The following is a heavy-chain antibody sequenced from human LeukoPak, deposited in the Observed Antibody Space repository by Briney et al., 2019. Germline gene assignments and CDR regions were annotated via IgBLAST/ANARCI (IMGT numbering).Heavy chain of an antibody. CDR3: AKDIIGGFPDYFDY. CDR1: GFSFSNYA. D-gene: IGHD3-16*01. Sequence: PGGSLRLSCAASGFSFSNYAMHWVRQAPGRGLEWVAVISYDGSEKYYGDSVRGRFTISRDNSKNTLDLQMNSLRAEDTAVYYCAKDIIGGFPDYFDYWGQGTLVSVSS. V-gene: IGHV3-30*04. CDR2: ISYDGSEK. J-gene: IGHJ4*02.